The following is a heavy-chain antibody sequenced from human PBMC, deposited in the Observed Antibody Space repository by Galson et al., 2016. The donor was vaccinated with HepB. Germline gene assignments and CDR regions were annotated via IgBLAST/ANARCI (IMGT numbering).Heavy chain of an antibody. J-gene: IGHJ4*02. CDR2: TSDSTSTV. CDR3: ARDMVHGLGVYDY. V-gene: IGHV3-48*01. CDR1: GFTFGAYA. D-gene: IGHD3/OR15-3a*01. Sequence: SLRLSCAASGFTFGAYAMSWFRQAPGKGLEWVSYTSDSTSTVYYADSVKGRFTISRDNAKNSLHLQMKSLRAEETAVYYCARDMVHGLGVYDYWGQGTLVTVSS.